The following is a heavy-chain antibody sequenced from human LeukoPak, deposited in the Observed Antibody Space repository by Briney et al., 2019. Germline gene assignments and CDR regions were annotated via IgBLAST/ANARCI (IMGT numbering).Heavy chain of an antibody. CDR1: GFTFSSYG. D-gene: IGHD6-19*01. J-gene: IGHJ4*02. CDR2: ISYDGSNK. CDR3: AKRRSEYSSGWYEPFDY. V-gene: IGHV3-30*18. Sequence: PGVSLRLSCAASGFTFSSYGMHWDRQAPGKGLEWVAVISYDGSNKYYTDSVKGRFTIPRENSKITLYLQMNSLRAEDTAVYYCAKRRSEYSSGWYEPFDYWGQGTLVTVSS.